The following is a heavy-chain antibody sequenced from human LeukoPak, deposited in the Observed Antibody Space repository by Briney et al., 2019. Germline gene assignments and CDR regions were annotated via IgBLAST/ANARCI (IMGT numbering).Heavy chain of an antibody. CDR1: GFTLSSYW. CDR2: IYSDGSGT. D-gene: IGHD2-2*01. CDR3: ARSTYYSSDWKAFDY. Sequence: GGSLRLSCSASGFTLSSYWMHWVRQAPGKGLVWVSRIYSDGSGTNYADAVKGRFTISRDNAKNTLYLQMNSLRAEDTAVYYCARSTYYSSDWKAFDYWGQGTLVTASS. J-gene: IGHJ4*02. V-gene: IGHV3-74*01.